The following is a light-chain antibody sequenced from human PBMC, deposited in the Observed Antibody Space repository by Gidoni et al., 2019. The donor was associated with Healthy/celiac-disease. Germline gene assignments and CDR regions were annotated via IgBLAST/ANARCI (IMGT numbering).Light chain of an antibody. V-gene: IGKV1-9*01. CDR2: ATS. CDR3: QQRNSYPLLT. Sequence: DIQLTQSPSFLSASVGDRVPITCRATQGITSYLALYQHKPGKAPKLLIYATSTLQSGVPSRFSGSGSGTEFTLTISRLQPEDFATYYCQQRNSYPLLTFGGGTKVEIK. CDR1: QGITSY. J-gene: IGKJ4*01.